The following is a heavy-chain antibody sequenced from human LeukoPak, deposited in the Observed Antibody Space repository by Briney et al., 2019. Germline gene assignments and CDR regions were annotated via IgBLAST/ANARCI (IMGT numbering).Heavy chain of an antibody. D-gene: IGHD4-17*01. CDR3: ARGTVTAPDY. CDR1: GFTVSATY. J-gene: IGHJ4*02. V-gene: IGHV3-53*01. Sequence: PGGSLRLSCAASGFTVSATYMNWVRQAPGMGLEWVSIIYTGGNTYYAVSVKGRFTISRDISNTTLYLQMTSLSAEDTAVYYCARGTVTAPDYWGQGTLVTVSS. CDR2: IYTGGNT.